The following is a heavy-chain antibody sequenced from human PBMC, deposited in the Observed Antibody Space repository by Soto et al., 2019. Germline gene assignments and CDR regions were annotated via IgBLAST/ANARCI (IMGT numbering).Heavy chain of an antibody. Sequence: SETLSLTCTVSGDSITASYSNWAWIRQPPGKGLEWIGTFYYSGTTSQNPPLRSRITISGDTSRNQFSLNLRSVTAADSGVYYCAKFVRDGVRRSDLDHCGQGTLVTLSS. J-gene: IGHJ4*02. V-gene: IGHV4-39*01. CDR3: AKFVRDGVRRSDLDH. CDR2: FYYSGTT. D-gene: IGHD2-8*01. CDR1: GDSITASYSN.